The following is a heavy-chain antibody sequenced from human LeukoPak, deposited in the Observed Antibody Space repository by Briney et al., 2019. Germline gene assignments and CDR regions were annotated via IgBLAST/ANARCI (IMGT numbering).Heavy chain of an antibody. CDR1: GYTLTELS. J-gene: IGHJ3*02. Sequence: ASVKVSCKVSGYTLTELSMHWVRQAPGKGLEWMGGFDPEDGETIYAQKFQGRVTMTEDTSTDTAYMELSSLRSEDTAVYYCATTRHCSSTSCYLPTSDAFDIWGQGTMVTVSS. D-gene: IGHD2-2*01. V-gene: IGHV1-24*01. CDR2: FDPEDGET. CDR3: ATTRHCSSTSCYLPTSDAFDI.